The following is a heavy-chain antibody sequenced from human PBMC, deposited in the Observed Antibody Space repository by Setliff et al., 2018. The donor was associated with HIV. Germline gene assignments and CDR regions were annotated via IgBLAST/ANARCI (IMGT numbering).Heavy chain of an antibody. J-gene: IGHJ4*02. CDR1: GFTFSDCS. CDR3: ARTEEWWRPFDY. Sequence: PGGSLRLSCAASGFTFSDCSMNWVRQAPGKGLEWIAYITSTGSTIFYADSVKGRFTNSRDNDKNSVHLQMTSLRAEDTAVYYCARTEEWWRPFDYWGQGTLVTVSS. V-gene: IGHV3-48*01. CDR2: ITSTGSTI. D-gene: IGHD2-8*01.